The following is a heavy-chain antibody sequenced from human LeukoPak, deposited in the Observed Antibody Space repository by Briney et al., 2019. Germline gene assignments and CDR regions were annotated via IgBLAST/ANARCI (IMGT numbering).Heavy chain of an antibody. CDR1: ESTFSSYS. J-gene: IGHJ3*02. CDR2: ITSSSSTI. V-gene: IGHV3-48*04. Sequence: GGSLRLSCAASESTFSSYSMNWVRRAPGRGLEWISYITSSSSTIYYADSVKGGFTISRDNSKHSLYMQMNSLRAEDTAVYYCARDRGGSASHGFEAFDIWGQGTMVTVSS. CDR3: ARDRGGSASHGFEAFDI. D-gene: IGHD2-15*01.